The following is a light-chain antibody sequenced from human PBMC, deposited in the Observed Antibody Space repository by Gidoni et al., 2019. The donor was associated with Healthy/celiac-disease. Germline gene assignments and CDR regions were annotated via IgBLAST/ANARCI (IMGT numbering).Light chain of an antibody. CDR2: EGS. J-gene: IGLJ2*01. CDR1: SSDVGSYNL. Sequence: QSALTQPSSVSGSPGQSITISCTGASSDVGSYNLVPWYQPHPGTAPKLMIYEGSKRPSGVSNRFSGSKSGNTASLTISGLQAEDEADYYCCSYAGSVVFGGGTKLTVL. CDR3: CSYAGSVV. V-gene: IGLV2-23*01.